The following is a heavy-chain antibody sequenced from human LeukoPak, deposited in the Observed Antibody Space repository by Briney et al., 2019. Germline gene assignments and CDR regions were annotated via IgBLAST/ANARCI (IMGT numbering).Heavy chain of an antibody. Sequence: GESLKISCKGSGYSFTSYWIGWVRQMPGKGLEWMGIIYPGDSDTRYSPSFQGQVTISADRSISTAYLQWSSLKASDTAMYYCARVPYYHGSGSYRSSDYYYYYMDVWGKGTTVTVSS. D-gene: IGHD3-10*01. CDR2: IYPGDSDT. V-gene: IGHV5-51*01. CDR3: ARVPYYHGSGSYRSSDYYYYYMDV. J-gene: IGHJ6*03. CDR1: GYSFTSYW.